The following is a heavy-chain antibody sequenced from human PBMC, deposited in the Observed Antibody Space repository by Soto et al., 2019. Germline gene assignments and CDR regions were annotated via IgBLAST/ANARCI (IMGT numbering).Heavy chain of an antibody. D-gene: IGHD2-15*01. CDR2: INGDGGTT. CDR3: ARGIRNYYGVDV. V-gene: IGHV3-74*01. CDR1: GFTFNRYW. J-gene: IGHJ6*02. Sequence: EVQLVESGGGLVRPGGSLRLYCAASGFTFNRYWMHWVRQAPGKGLLWVSRINGDGGTTNYADSVKGRFTISRDNAMNTVYLQMNNLRVEDTAVYYCARGIRNYYGVDVWGQGTTVTVSS.